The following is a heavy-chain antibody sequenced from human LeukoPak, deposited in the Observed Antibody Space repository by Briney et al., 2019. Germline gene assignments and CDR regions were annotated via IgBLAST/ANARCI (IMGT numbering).Heavy chain of an antibody. CDR3: ASLGPHSSSWFPYVPAPYYYYYGMDV. D-gene: IGHD6-13*01. CDR2: IDPSDSYT. CDR1: GYSFTSYW. J-gene: IGHJ6*02. Sequence: GESLKISCKGSGYSFTSYWIGWVRQMPGKGLEWMGRIDPSDSYTNYSPSFQGHVTISADKSISTAYLQWSSLKASDTAMYYCASLGPHSSSWFPYVPAPYYYYYGMDVWGQGTTVTVSS. V-gene: IGHV5-10-1*01.